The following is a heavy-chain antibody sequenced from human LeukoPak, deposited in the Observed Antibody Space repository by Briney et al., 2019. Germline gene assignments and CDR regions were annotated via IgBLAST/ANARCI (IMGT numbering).Heavy chain of an antibody. V-gene: IGHV4-34*01. CDR2: INHSGST. CDR3: ARDRGRGKSWFDP. CDR1: GGSFSGYY. D-gene: IGHD3-16*01. J-gene: IGHJ5*02. Sequence: PSETLSLTCAVYGGSFSGYYWSWIRQPPGKGLEWIGEINHSGSTNYNPSLKSRVTISVDTSKNQFSLKLSSVTAADTAVYYCARDRGRGKSWFDPWGQGTLVTVSS.